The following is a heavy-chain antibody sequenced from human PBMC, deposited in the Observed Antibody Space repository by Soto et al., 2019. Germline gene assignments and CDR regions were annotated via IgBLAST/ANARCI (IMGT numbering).Heavy chain of an antibody. V-gene: IGHV1-8*01. CDR1: GYTFSNYD. CDR2: MNPKSGNT. J-gene: IGHJ2*01. CDR3: TRTTRTWYYDL. Sequence: QVQLEQSGAEVKKPGASVKVSCKASGYTFSNYDIPWVRQATGQGLEWMGWMNPKSGNTGYAQEFKGRVTMTRDTAITTAYMEVNRRKSEDTAVYYCTRTTRTWYYDLWCRGTLVTVAS.